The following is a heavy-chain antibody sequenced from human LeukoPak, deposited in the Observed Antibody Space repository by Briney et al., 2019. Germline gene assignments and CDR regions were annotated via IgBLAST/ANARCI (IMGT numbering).Heavy chain of an antibody. CDR2: IASDGSST. D-gene: IGHD3-3*01. V-gene: IGHV3-74*01. CDR3: ARDQYDTWSRRGNFDS. CDR1: GFTFSSYW. Sequence: GGSLRLSCAASGFTFSSYWMNWVRQAPGKGLVWVSRIASDGSSTTYADSVKGRFSISRNNAKNTLYLQMNSLRAEDTAVFYCARDQYDTWSRRGNFDSWGQGALVIVSS. J-gene: IGHJ4*02.